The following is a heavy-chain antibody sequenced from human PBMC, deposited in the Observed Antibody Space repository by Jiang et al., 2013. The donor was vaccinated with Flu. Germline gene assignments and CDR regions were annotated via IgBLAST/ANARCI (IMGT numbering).Heavy chain of an antibody. J-gene: IGHJ4*02. CDR2: IYISGST. CDR1: GDSTSSGSYY. V-gene: IGHV4-61*02. Sequence: GLVKPSQTLSLTCTVSGDSTSSGSYYWNWIRQPAGKGLEWIGRIYISGSTKYNPSLKSRVTISVDTSKNQFSLKLSSVAAADTAVYFCARDRLGAFDYWGQGTLVTVSS. CDR3: ARDRLGAFDY. D-gene: IGHD3-10*01.